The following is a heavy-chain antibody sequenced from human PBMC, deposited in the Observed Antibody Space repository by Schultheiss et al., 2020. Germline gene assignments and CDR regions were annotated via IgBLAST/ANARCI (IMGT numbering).Heavy chain of an antibody. CDR1: GFSLSNARMG. V-gene: IGHV2-70*01. CDR3: ARSAPYYYYGMDV. J-gene: IGHJ6*02. CDR2: IDWDDDK. Sequence: SGPTLVKPTETLTLTCTVSGFSLSNARMGVSWIRQPPGKALEWLALIDWDDDKYYSTSLKTRLTISKDTSKNQVVLTMTNMDPVDTATYYCARSAPYYYYGMDVWGQGTTVTVSS.